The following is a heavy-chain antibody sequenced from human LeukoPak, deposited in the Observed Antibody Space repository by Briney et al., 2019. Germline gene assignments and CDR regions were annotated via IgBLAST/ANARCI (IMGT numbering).Heavy chain of an antibody. CDR2: ITSNGVGT. Sequence: GGSLRLSCAASVFTFSNYPMHWVRQAPGKRLEYVSAITSNGVGTYYADSVRGRFTISRDNSNNTLYLQMGSLRVEDMAVYYCARSRDSYSDYWGQGTLVTVSS. CDR3: ARSRDSYSDY. CDR1: VFTFSNYP. V-gene: IGHV3-64*02. D-gene: IGHD3-22*01. J-gene: IGHJ4*02.